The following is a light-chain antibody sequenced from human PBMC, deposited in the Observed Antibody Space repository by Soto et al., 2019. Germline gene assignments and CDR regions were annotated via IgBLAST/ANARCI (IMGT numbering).Light chain of an antibody. V-gene: IGLV1-51*01. Sequence: VLTQPPSVSAAPGQKVTISCSGSSSNLGNNNVCWYQQLPGTAPKLLIYDNSNRPSGIPERSSGSKSGTSATLGITGLQTGDEADYYCGAWDSSLSAVVFGGGTKVTVL. CDR1: SSNLGNNN. CDR2: DNS. J-gene: IGLJ2*01. CDR3: GAWDSSLSAVV.